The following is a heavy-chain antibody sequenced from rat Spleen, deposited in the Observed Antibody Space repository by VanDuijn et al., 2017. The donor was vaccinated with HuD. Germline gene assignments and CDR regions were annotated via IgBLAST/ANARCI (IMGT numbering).Heavy chain of an antibody. CDR2: ISTRGGST. V-gene: IGHV5-46*01. D-gene: IGHD3-7*01. Sequence: EVQLVESGGDLVQPGRSVKLSCAASGFTFSSFPMAWVRQAPTKGLEWVATISTRGGSTYYRDSVKGRFTISRDNAKSTLYLQMDSLRSEDTATYYCALREGFTYWGQGTLVTVSS. CDR1: GFTFSSFP. J-gene: IGHJ3*01. CDR3: ALREGFTY.